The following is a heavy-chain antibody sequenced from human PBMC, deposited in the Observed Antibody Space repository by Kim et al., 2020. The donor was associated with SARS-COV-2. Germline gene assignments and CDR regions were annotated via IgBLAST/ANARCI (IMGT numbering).Heavy chain of an antibody. CDR3: AKGPGVYLDY. D-gene: IGHD3-10*01. CDR2: ISWNSGSI. CDR1: GFTFDDYA. J-gene: IGHJ4*02. V-gene: IGHV3-9*01. Sequence: GGSLRLSCAASGFTFDDYAMHWVRQAPGKGLEWVSGISWNSGSIGYADSVKGRFTISRDNAKNSLYLQMNSLRAEDTALYYCAKGPGVYLDYWGQGTLVTVSS.